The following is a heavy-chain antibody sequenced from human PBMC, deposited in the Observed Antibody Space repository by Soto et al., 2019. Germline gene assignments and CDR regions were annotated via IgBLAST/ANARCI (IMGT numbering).Heavy chain of an antibody. CDR1: GYTFTTYG. V-gene: IGHV1-18*01. Sequence: QVQLVQSGTEVKKAGSAVKVSCKTSGYTFTTYGISWIRQAPGQGLEWIAWISVYNGDTNYAQNVQCRVTMTTDTLTTTAYLELRSLRSDDTAVYYCARVYCGGDCFSGGDFDYWGQGTLVTVS. CDR2: ISVYNGDT. D-gene: IGHD2-21*01. J-gene: IGHJ4*02. CDR3: ARVYCGGDCFSGGDFDY.